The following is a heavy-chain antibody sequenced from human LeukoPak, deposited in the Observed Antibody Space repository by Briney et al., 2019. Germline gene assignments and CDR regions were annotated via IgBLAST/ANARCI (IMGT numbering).Heavy chain of an antibody. Sequence: PGGSLRLSCAASGFTFSNYAMNWVRQAPGKGLECVSSISDSGGKTYYADSVKGRFTISRDNSKNTLYLQMNGLRAEDTAVYYCAKRGLGSSWSNLDYWGQGTLVTVSS. D-gene: IGHD6-13*01. CDR2: ISDSGGKT. J-gene: IGHJ4*02. CDR3: AKRGLGSSWSNLDY. CDR1: GFTFSNYA. V-gene: IGHV3-23*01.